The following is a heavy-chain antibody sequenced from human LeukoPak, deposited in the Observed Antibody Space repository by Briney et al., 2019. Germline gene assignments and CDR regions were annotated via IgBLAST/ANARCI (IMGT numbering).Heavy chain of an antibody. J-gene: IGHJ4*02. Sequence: SETLSLTCTVSGDSISSYYWSWIRQPPGKGLEWIGSVYYSSNSSYSPSLKRRVTMSVDTSKNQFSLKLSSVTAADTAAYYCARYSHDSSGYQYYFDYWGQGTLVTVSS. V-gene: IGHV4-59*01. D-gene: IGHD3-22*01. CDR1: GDSISSYY. CDR3: ARYSHDSSGYQYYFDY. CDR2: VYYSSNS.